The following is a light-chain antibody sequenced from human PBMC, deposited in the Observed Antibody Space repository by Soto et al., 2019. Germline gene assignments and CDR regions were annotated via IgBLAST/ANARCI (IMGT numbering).Light chain of an antibody. CDR3: QQKNNCSRT. CDR1: QSISRN. Sequence: DIVMTQSPSTLSASPGERVTLSCRASQSISRNLAWYQQKPGKAPSHLIYSASTRSTGVPPRFSGSGSGTEVTLTIISLQPEDIAAYYCQQKNNCSRTFGQGTKVDIK. J-gene: IGKJ1*01. V-gene: IGKV3-15*01. CDR2: SAS.